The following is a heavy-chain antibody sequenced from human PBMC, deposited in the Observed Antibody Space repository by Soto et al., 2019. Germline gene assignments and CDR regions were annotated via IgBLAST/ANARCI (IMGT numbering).Heavy chain of an antibody. V-gene: IGHV3-15*01. Sequence: EVQLVESGGGLVKPGGSLRLSCAASGFTFSNAWMSWVRQAPGKGLEWVGRIKSKTDGGTTDYAAPVKGRFTISRDDSKNTLYLQMNSLKTEDTAVYYCTTDLQWLGAFDIWGHGTMVTVSS. CDR3: TTDLQWLGAFDI. J-gene: IGHJ3*02. CDR1: GFTFSNAW. D-gene: IGHD6-19*01. CDR2: IKSKTDGGTT.